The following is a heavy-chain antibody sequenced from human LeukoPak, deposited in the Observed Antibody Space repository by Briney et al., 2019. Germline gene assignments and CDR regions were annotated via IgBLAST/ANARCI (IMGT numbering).Heavy chain of an antibody. Sequence: KSSQTLSLTCTVSGGSISSGGYYWSWLRQHPGKGLEWIGYIYYSGSTYYNPSLKSRVTISVDTSKNQFSLKLSSVTAADTAVYYCAREGYDFWSGTPRNYYYYYMDVWGKGTTVTVSS. V-gene: IGHV4-31*03. D-gene: IGHD3-3*01. J-gene: IGHJ6*03. CDR1: GGSISSGGYY. CDR3: AREGYDFWSGTPRNYYYYYMDV. CDR2: IYYSGST.